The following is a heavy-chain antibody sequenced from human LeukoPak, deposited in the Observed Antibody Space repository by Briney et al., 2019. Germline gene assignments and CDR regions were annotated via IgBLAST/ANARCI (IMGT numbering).Heavy chain of an antibody. CDR1: GFTVSSNY. Sequence: PGGSLRLSCADSGFTVSSNYMSWVRQAPGKGLEWVSVIYSGGSTYYADSVKGRFTISRDNSKNTLYLQMNSLRAEDTAVYYCAGTDYYGSGSSYYFDYWGQGTLVTVSS. CDR2: IYSGGST. D-gene: IGHD3-10*01. CDR3: AGTDYYGSGSSYYFDY. J-gene: IGHJ4*02. V-gene: IGHV3-66*01.